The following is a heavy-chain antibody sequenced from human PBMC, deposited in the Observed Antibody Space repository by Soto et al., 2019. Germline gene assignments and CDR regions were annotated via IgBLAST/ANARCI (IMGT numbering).Heavy chain of an antibody. V-gene: IGHV3-48*01. D-gene: IGHD2-15*01. CDR2: ISSSSSTI. CDR3: ARDLNSGLFDY. J-gene: IGHJ4*02. Sequence: EVQLVESGGGLVQPGGSLRLSCAASGFTFSSYSMNWVRQAPGKGLEWVSYISSSSSTIYYADSVKGGFTISRDNAKNSLYLQMNSLRAEDTAVYYCARDLNSGLFDYWGQGTLVTVSS. CDR1: GFTFSSYS.